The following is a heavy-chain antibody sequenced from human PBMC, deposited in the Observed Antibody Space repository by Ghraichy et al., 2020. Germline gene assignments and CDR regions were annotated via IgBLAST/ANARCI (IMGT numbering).Heavy chain of an antibody. D-gene: IGHD1-14*01. V-gene: IGHV4-39*07. CDR2: IYYSGST. J-gene: IGHJ6*02. Sequence: SETLSLTCTVSGGSISSSSYYWGWIRQPPRKGLEWIGSIYYSGSTYYNPSLKSRVTISVDTSKNQFSLKLSSVTAADTAVYYCARNGNYYGMDVWGQGTTVTVSS. CDR3: ARNGNYYGMDV. CDR1: GGSISSSSYY.